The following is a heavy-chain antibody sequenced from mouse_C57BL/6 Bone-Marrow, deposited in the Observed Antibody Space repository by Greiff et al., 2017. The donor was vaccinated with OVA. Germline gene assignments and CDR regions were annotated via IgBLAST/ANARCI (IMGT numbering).Heavy chain of an antibody. CDR2: ISSGGSYT. D-gene: IGHD3-2*02. CDR1: GFTFSSYG. J-gene: IGHJ3*01. V-gene: IGHV5-6*01. Sequence: EVMLVESGGDLVKPGGSLKLSCAASGFTFSSYGMSWVRQTPDKRLEWVATISSGGSYTYYPDSVKGRFTISRDNAKNTLYLQMSSLKSEDTAMYYCARPLDSSGYRFAYWGQGTLVTVSA. CDR3: ARPLDSSGYRFAY.